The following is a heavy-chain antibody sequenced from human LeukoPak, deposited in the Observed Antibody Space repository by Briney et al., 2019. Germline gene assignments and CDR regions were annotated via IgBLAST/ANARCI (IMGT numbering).Heavy chain of an antibody. V-gene: IGHV6-1*01. CDR1: GDSVSSNSAA. J-gene: IGHJ4*02. CDR3: ARSPAGQQLVRWFDY. D-gene: IGHD6-13*01. Sequence: SQTLSLTCAIPGDSVSSNSAAWNWIRQSPSRGLEWLGRTYYRSKWYNDYAVSVKSRITINPDTSKSQFSLQLNSVTPEDTAVYYCARSPAGQQLVRWFDYWGQGTLVTVSS. CDR2: TYYRSKWYN.